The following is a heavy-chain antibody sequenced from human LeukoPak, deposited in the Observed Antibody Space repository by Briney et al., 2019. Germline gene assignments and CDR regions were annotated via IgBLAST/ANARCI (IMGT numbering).Heavy chain of an antibody. CDR3: ATVPRWGSYYFDY. CDR2: FDPEDGET. CDR1: GYTLTELS. V-gene: IGHV1-24*01. D-gene: IGHD3-16*01. Sequence: ASVKVSCKVSGYTLTELSMHWVRRAPGEGLEWMGGFDPEDGETIYAQKFQGRVTVTEDTSTDTAYMELSSLRSEDTAVYYCATVPRWGSYYFDYWGQGTLVTVSS. J-gene: IGHJ4*02.